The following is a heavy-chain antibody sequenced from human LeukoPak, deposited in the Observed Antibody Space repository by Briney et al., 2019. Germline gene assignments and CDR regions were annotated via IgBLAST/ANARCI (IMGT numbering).Heavy chain of an antibody. CDR2: IRSKANSYAT. D-gene: IGHD4-17*01. V-gene: IGHV3-73*01. CDR3: TRGSTTVTTDFDY. CDR1: GFTFSGSA. J-gene: IGHJ4*02. Sequence: PGGSLRLSCAASGFTFSGSAMHWVRQASGKGLEWVGRIRSKANSYATAYAASVKGRYTISRDDSKNTAYLQMNSLKTEDTAVYYCTRGSTTVTTDFDYWGQGTLVTVSS.